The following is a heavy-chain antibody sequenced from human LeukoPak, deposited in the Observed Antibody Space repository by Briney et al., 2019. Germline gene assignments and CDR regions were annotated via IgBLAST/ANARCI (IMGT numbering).Heavy chain of an antibody. CDR3: AKDRGYGEHEPFES. CDR1: GFTFSDYA. J-gene: IGHJ4*02. CDR2: ASHDEVGK. D-gene: IGHD4-17*01. Sequence: GRSLRLSCVGSGFTFSDYAIHWVRQAPGKGLEWVAVASHDEVGKQFADSVKGRFTLSRDNSRDSVQLQMNRLRDEDTGVYYCAKDRGYGEHEPFESWGQGSLVAVSS. V-gene: IGHV3-30*18.